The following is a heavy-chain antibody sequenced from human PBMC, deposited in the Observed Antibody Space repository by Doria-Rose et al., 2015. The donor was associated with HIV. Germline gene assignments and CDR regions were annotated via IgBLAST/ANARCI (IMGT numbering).Heavy chain of an antibody. Sequence: QVQLQQWDAGLVKPSETLSLTCAVFGGSFSGYCWSWIRQPPGKGLEWIGEINHSGSTNYKTSLKSRVTISLDTSKNVFSLKLSSVTAADTAVYYCARGLLRGGWNDVDYYYGMDVWGQGTTVTVSS. CDR1: GGSFSGYC. CDR2: INHSGST. V-gene: IGHV4-34*01. D-gene: IGHD1-1*01. CDR3: ARGLLRGGWNDVDYYYGMDV. J-gene: IGHJ6*02.